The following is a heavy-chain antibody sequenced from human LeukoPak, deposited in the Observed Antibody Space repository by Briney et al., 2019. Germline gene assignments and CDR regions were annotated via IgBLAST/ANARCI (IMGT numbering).Heavy chain of an antibody. CDR2: INHSGST. J-gene: IGHJ4*02. D-gene: IGHD6-13*01. V-gene: IGHV4-34*01. Sequence: SETLSLTCAVYGGSFSGYYWSWIRQPPGKGLEWIGEINHSGSTNYNPSLKSRVTISVDTSKNQFSLKLSSVTASDTAVYYCARIVTIAAAGTYFYYWGQGTLVTVSS. CDR3: ARIVTIAAAGTYFYY. CDR1: GGSFSGYY.